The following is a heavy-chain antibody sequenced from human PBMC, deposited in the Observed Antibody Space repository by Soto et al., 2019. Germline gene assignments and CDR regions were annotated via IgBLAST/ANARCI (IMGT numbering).Heavy chain of an antibody. V-gene: IGHV4-4*02. D-gene: IGHD3-10*01. J-gene: IGHJ4*02. CDR2: IYHSGNT. CDR1: GASIITVNW. Sequence: QVQLQESAPGLVKPSGTLSLTCALSGASIITVNWWSWVRQPPGKEMEWIGEIYHSGNTNFHPSVKSRVTVSVDTSKNQFSLTVSSVTAADTAIYYCARASASSKLRGVVINWGQGTLVTVSS. CDR3: ARASASSKLRGVVIN.